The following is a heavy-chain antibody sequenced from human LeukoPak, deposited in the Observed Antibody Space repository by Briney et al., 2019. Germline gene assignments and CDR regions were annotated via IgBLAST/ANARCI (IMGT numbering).Heavy chain of an antibody. J-gene: IGHJ5*02. CDR3: ARRRRPDIVVVVAATPYNWFDP. V-gene: IGHV4-34*01. CDR2: INHSGST. CDR1: GGSFSGYY. D-gene: IGHD2-15*01. Sequence: SETLSLTCAAYGGSFSGYYWSWIRQPPGKGLEWIGEINHSGSTNYNPSLKSRVTISVDTSKNQFSLKLSSVTAADTAVYYCARRRRPDIVVVVAATPYNWFDPWGQGTLVTVSS.